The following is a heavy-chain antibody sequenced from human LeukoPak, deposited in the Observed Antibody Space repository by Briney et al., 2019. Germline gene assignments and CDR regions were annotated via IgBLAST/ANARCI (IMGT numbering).Heavy chain of an antibody. Sequence: GESLTISCKGSGYSFTSYWIGWVRQMPGKGLEWMGIIYPGDSDTRYSPSFQGQVTISADKSISTAYLQWSSLKASDTAMYYCARFCTGSYGPGVLYYFDYWGQGTLVTVSS. CDR3: ARFCTGSYGPGVLYYFDY. D-gene: IGHD1-26*01. V-gene: IGHV5-51*01. CDR2: IYPGDSDT. J-gene: IGHJ4*02. CDR1: GYSFTSYW.